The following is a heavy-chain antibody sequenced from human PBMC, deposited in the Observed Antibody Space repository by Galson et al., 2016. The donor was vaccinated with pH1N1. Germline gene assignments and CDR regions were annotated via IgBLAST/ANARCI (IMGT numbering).Heavy chain of an antibody. Sequence: SLRLSCAASGFRFSGYGMHWVRQAPGKGLEWVAVILYDGNNKYYTDSVKGRFTISRDNSKNTLYLQMNSLRPEDTALYFCAKAGLIEIDSWGEGTLVTVSS. D-gene: IGHD2/OR15-2a*01. V-gene: IGHV3-30*18. CDR1: GFRFSGYG. CDR2: ILYDGNNK. J-gene: IGHJ4*02. CDR3: AKAGLIEIDS.